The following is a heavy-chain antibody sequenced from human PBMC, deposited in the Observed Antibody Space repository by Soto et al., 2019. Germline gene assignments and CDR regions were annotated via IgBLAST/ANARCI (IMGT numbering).Heavy chain of an antibody. V-gene: IGHV1-18*01. CDR3: AILDIVVVPAVMAY. J-gene: IGHJ4*02. CDR2: ISAYNGNT. D-gene: IGHD2-2*01. Sequence: ASVKVSCKASGYTFTSYGISWVRQAPGQGLEWMGWISAYNGNTNYAQKLQGRVTMTTDTSTSTAYMELRSLRSDDTAVYYCAILDIVVVPAVMAYWGQGTLVTVSS. CDR1: GYTFTSYG.